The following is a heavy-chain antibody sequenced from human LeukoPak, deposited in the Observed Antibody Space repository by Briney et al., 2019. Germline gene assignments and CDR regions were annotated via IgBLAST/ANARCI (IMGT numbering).Heavy chain of an antibody. V-gene: IGHV1-2*04. Sequence: ASVKVSCKASGYTFTGYYMHWVRQAPGQGLEWMGWINPNSGGTNYAQKFQGWVTMTRDTSISTAYMELSRLRSDDTAVYYCARAGNYYDSSGYPYYYGMDVWGQGTTVTVSS. J-gene: IGHJ6*02. CDR1: GYTFTGYY. D-gene: IGHD3-22*01. CDR2: INPNSGGT. CDR3: ARAGNYYDSSGYPYYYGMDV.